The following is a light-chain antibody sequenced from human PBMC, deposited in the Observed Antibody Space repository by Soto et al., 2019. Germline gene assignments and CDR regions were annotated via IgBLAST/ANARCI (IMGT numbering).Light chain of an antibody. CDR1: QSISDW. Sequence: DIQMTQSPSTLSASVGDRVTITCRASQSISDWLAWYQQKPGKAPKLLIFDASSLERGVPSRFTGSGSGTEFTLTISSLQPDDFATYYCQQSDTTPFTFGQGTKLEIK. J-gene: IGKJ2*01. V-gene: IGKV1-5*01. CDR2: DAS. CDR3: QQSDTTPFT.